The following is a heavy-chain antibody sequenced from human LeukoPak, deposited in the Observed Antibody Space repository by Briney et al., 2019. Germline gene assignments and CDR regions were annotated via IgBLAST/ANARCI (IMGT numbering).Heavy chain of an antibody. V-gene: IGHV4-34*01. D-gene: IGHD4-17*01. CDR1: GGSFSGYY. Sequence: PSETLSLTCAVYGGSFSGYYWSWIRQPPGKGLEWIGEINHSGSTNYNPSLKSRVTISVDTSKNQFPLKLNSLTAADTAVYFCARVTRYADWRDHYYMDVWGKGTTAIVSS. CDR2: INHSGST. CDR3: ARVTRYADWRDHYYMDV. J-gene: IGHJ6*03.